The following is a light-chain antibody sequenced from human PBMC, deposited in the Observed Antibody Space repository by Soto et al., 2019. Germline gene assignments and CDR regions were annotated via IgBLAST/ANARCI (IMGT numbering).Light chain of an antibody. Sequence: QSALTQPASVSGSPGQSVTISCTGTSSDVGGYDYVSWYQQHPGTAPKLMLYEVNNRPSGVSNRFSGSKSGNTASLIISGLQTEDEADYYCSAYTPTSTLIFGTGTKVTVL. CDR3: SAYTPTSTLI. J-gene: IGLJ1*01. V-gene: IGLV2-14*01. CDR2: EVN. CDR1: SSDVGGYDY.